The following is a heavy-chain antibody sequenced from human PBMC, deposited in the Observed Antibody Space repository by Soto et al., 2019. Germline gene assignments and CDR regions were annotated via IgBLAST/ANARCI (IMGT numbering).Heavy chain of an antibody. J-gene: IGHJ4*02. D-gene: IGHD3-22*01. CDR3: SRDPSNISGNYLYLDY. V-gene: IGHV1-18*04. CDR2: ISGYNGDT. CDR1: GYRNTRHG. Sequence: ASVKVDCKASGYRNTRHGISWVRMDPGQGLEWMGWISGYNGDTKYAPKFQGRVTMTKDTSTSTAYMELRSLTSDDTAVYYCSRDPSNISGNYLYLDYWGQGSLVTVSS.